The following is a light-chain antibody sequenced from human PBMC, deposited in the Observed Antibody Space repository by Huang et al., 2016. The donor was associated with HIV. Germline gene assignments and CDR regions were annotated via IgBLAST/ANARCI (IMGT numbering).Light chain of an antibody. J-gene: IGKJ3*01. CDR1: QSVLSGNNKNY. V-gene: IGKV4-1*01. CDR3: QQYFNPPVT. Sequence: DIVMTQSPDSLAVSLGERATVNCKSSQSVLSGNNKNYLAWFQQKSGQPPKLLIYWASTRESGVTYRFSCSGSRTDFTLTINSLQPEDVAVYYCQQYFNPPVTFGPGTKVHVK. CDR2: WAS.